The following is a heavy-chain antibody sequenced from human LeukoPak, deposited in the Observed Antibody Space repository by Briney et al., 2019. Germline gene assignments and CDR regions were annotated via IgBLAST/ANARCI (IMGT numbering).Heavy chain of an antibody. CDR2: IYYSGST. V-gene: IGHV4-59*11. Sequence: PSETLSLTCTVSGGSISSHYWSWIRQPPGKGLEWIGYIYYSGSTNYNPSLKSRVTISVDTSKNQFSLKLSSVTAADTAVYYCARDQGVVVPAAILGYYYYYMDVWGKGTTVTVSS. J-gene: IGHJ6*03. D-gene: IGHD2-2*02. CDR3: ARDQGVVVPAAILGYYYYYMDV. CDR1: GGSISSHY.